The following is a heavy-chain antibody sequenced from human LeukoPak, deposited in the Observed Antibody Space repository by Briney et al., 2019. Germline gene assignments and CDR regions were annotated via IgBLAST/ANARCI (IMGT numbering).Heavy chain of an antibody. V-gene: IGHV3-48*01. D-gene: IGHD3-3*01. J-gene: IGHJ4*02. CDR1: GFTFSSYS. Sequence: GGSLRLSCAASGFTFSSYSMNWVRQAPGKGLEWVSYISSSSSTIYYADSVKGRFTISRDNAKNSLYLQMNSLRAEDTAVYYCATLTYYDFWSGYWGDYWGQGTLVTVSS. CDR2: ISSSSSTI. CDR3: ATLTYYDFWSGYWGDY.